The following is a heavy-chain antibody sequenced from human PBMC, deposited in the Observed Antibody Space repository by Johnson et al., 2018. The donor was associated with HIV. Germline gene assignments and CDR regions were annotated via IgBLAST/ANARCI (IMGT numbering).Heavy chain of an antibody. V-gene: IGHV3-30*04. D-gene: IGHD2/OR15-2a*01. J-gene: IGHJ3*02. CDR2: ISYDGSNK. CDR1: GFTFSSYA. Sequence: QVQLVESGGGVVQPGRSLRLSCAASGFTFSSYAMHWVRQAPGKGLEWVAVISYDGSNKYYADSVKGRFTISRDNSKNTLYLQMNSLRAEDTAVYYCARRLSPDAFDIWGQGTLVTVSP. CDR3: ARRLSPDAFDI.